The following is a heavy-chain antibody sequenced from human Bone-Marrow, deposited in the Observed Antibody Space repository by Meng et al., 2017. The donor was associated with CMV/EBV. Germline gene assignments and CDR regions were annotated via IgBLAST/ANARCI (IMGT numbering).Heavy chain of an antibody. Sequence: KLSCKASGYTFPSYYLHWVRQAPGQGLEWMGIINPSGGSTSYAQMFQSRVTMTRDTSTSTVYMELSSLRSEDTAVYYCARLAVAGLDYWGQGTLVTVSS. CDR2: INPSGGST. J-gene: IGHJ4*02. D-gene: IGHD6-19*01. V-gene: IGHV1-46*01. CDR3: ARLAVAGLDY. CDR1: GYTFPSYY.